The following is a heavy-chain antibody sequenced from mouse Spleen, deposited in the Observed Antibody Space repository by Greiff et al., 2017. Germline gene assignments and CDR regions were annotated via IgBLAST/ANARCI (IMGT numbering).Heavy chain of an antibody. CDR2: INPNNGGT. Sequence: EVKLQQSGPELVKPGASVKISCKASGYTFTDYYMNWVKQSHGKSLEWIGDINPNNGGTSYNQKFKGKATLTVDKSSSTAYMELRSLTSEDSAVYYCARSYYGSSGPFAYWGQGTLVTVSA. V-gene: IGHV1-26*01. J-gene: IGHJ3*01. CDR1: GYTFTDYY. D-gene: IGHD1-1*01. CDR3: ARSYYGSSGPFAY.